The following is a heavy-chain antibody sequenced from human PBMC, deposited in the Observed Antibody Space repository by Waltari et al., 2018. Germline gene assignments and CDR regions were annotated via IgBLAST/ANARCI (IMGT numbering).Heavy chain of an antibody. V-gene: IGHV3-7*03. CDR2: MKPDESWM. CDR1: GLTFGIYW. Sequence: EVLLVESGGGSVRPGGSMRLSCEVSGLTFGIYWMSWVRQAPGKGLEWVANMKPDESWMYDADPVRGRFTICRYNAQNLVFLQMTDLTPDDTGVYYCARDLSNIGHAYLDSWGQGTLVTVSS. CDR3: ARDLSNIGHAYLDS. J-gene: IGHJ4*01.